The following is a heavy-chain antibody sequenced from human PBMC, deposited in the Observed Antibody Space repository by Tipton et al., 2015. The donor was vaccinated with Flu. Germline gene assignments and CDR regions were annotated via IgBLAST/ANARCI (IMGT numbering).Heavy chain of an antibody. CDR2: IYTTGIP. V-gene: IGHV4-4*07. CDR1: GGSISSYY. CDR3: ARYGTYDGSRYFQH. J-gene: IGHJ1*01. Sequence: LRLSCTVSGGSISSYYWSWIRQPAGKGLEWIGRIYTTGIPNYNPSLKSRVTISVDTSKNQFSLKLSSVTAADTAVYYCARYGTYDGSRYFQHWGQGTLVTVSS. D-gene: IGHD1-26*01.